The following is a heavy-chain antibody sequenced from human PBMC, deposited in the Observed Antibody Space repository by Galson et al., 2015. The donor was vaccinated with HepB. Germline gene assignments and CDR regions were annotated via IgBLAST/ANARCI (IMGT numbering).Heavy chain of an antibody. Sequence: SLRLSCAASGFTFSTYGMHWVRQAPGKGLEWVAVISYDGSKKYYADSVKGRFTISRDNSKNTLYLQMNSPSAEDTAVYYCAKDYYYDSSGYEPLDYWGQGTLVTVSS. CDR2: ISYDGSKK. D-gene: IGHD3-22*01. V-gene: IGHV3-30*18. J-gene: IGHJ4*02. CDR1: GFTFSTYG. CDR3: AKDYYYDSSGYEPLDY.